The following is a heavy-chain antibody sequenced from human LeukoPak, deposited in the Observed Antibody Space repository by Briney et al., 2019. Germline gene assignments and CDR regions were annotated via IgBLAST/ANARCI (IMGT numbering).Heavy chain of an antibody. CDR3: AKAGCSSTSCSTSPYYYYGMDV. Sequence: GGSLRLSCAASGFTFSSYAMTWVRQAPGRGLEWVSAISGSGGSTYYADSVKGRFTISRDNSKNTLFLQMNSLRAEDTAVYYCAKAGCSSTSCSTSPYYYYGMDVWGQGTTVTVSS. CDR2: ISGSGGST. J-gene: IGHJ6*02. D-gene: IGHD2-2*01. CDR1: GFTFSSYA. V-gene: IGHV3-23*01.